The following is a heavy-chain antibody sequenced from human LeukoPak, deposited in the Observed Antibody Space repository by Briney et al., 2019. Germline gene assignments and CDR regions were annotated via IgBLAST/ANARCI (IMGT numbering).Heavy chain of an antibody. D-gene: IGHD3-10*01. Sequence: GRSLRLYCAASEFSFDTYAMHWVRQAPGQWLEWVALIWHGGSHKFYSNSVRGQFNISRDNSKNTVYLQLNNLRPDDTAVYYCAREIFGSGSYPDLWGQETLVTVS. V-gene: IGHV3-33*01. CDR2: IWHGGSHK. CDR1: EFSFDTYA. J-gene: IGHJ4*02. CDR3: AREIFGSGSYPDL.